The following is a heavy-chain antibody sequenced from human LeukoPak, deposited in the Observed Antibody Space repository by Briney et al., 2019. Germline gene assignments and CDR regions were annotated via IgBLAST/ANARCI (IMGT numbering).Heavy chain of an antibody. Sequence: ASVKVSCKASGYTFTNYGISWVRQAPGQGLEWMGWISAYNGNTNYAQKLQGRVTMTTDTSTSTAYMELSSLRSEDTAVYYCARGNYNILTGPRRADAFDIWGQGTKVTVSS. CDR3: ARGNYNILTGPRRADAFDI. CDR1: GYTFTNYG. V-gene: IGHV1-18*01. CDR2: ISAYNGNT. D-gene: IGHD3-9*01. J-gene: IGHJ3*02.